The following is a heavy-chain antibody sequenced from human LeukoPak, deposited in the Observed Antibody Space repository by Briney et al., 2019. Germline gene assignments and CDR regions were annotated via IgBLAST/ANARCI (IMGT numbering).Heavy chain of an antibody. CDR1: GYTFTSYA. D-gene: IGHD3-10*01. CDR3: ATLRTPSGGYYYMDV. V-gene: IGHV1-24*01. CDR2: FDPEDGET. Sequence: ASVKVSCKASGYTFTSYAMNWVRQAPGKGLEWMGGFDPEDGETIYAQKFQGRVTMTEDTSTDTAYMELSSLRSEDTAVYYCATLRTPSGGYYYMDVWGKGTTVTVSS. J-gene: IGHJ6*03.